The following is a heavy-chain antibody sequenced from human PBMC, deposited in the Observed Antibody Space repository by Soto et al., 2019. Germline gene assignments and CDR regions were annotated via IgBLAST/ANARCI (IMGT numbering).Heavy chain of an antibody. V-gene: IGHV3-23*01. CDR1: GFTFSSYA. CDR2: ISGSGGST. D-gene: IGHD2-2*01. CDR3: AGMGYCSSTSCYGFYYYGMDV. J-gene: IGHJ6*02. Sequence: GGSLRLSCAASGFTFSSYAMSWVRQAPGKGLEWVSAISGSGGSTYYADSVKGRFTISRDNSKNTLYLQMNSLRAEDTAVYYCAGMGYCSSTSCYGFYYYGMDVWVQGTTVTVSS.